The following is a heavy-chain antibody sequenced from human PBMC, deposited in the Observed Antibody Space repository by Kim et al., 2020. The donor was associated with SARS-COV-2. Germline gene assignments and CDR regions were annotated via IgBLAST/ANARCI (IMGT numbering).Heavy chain of an antibody. Sequence: GGSLRLSCAASGFTFSRDWMHWVRQVPGKGPVWVSRINSDGSATFYADSVKGRFTISRDNAKNTLDLQMNSLRVEDTALYYCARGVRLGSGSYYFPDWGQGPLFTVSS. D-gene: IGHD1-26*01. CDR2: INSDGSAT. V-gene: IGHV3-74*01. J-gene: IGHJ4*02. CDR1: GFTFSRDW. CDR3: ARGVRLGSGSYYFPD.